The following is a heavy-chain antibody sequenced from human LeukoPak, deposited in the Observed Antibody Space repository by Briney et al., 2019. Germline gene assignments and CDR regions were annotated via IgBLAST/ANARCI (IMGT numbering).Heavy chain of an antibody. D-gene: IGHD2-2*01. Sequence: ASVEVSCKASDYTLLTYGITWVRQAPGQGLEWMGWISTYNGNTHYAQKLQGRVTMTTDTSTRTAYMELRSLTSNDTGIYYCARPAKGAYYYYYMDVWGRGTTVTVSS. CDR1: DYTLLTYG. J-gene: IGHJ6*03. CDR2: ISTYNGNT. V-gene: IGHV1-18*01. CDR3: ARPAKGAYYYYYMDV.